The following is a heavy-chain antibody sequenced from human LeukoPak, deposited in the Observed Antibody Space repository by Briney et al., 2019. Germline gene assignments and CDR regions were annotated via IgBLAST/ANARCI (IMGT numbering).Heavy chain of an antibody. CDR1: GGSVSSYY. V-gene: IGHV3-53*01. CDR3: ARGNTVTTPDAFDI. CDR2: ISSGGST. Sequence: ETLSLTCSVSGGSVSSYYWTWIRQAPGKGLEWVSVISSGGSTYYADSVKGRFTISRDNSKNTLYLHMNSLRAEDTAVYYCARGNTVTTPDAFDIWGQGTMVTVSS. J-gene: IGHJ3*02. D-gene: IGHD4-17*01.